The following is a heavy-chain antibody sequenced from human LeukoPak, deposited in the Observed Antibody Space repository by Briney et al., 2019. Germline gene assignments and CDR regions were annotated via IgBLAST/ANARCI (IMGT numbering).Heavy chain of an antibody. CDR2: INYNGGST. CDR3: ARRYNWKAFDL. Sequence: GGSLRLSCAASGFTFSADAMNWVRQAPGKRLEWVSTINYNGGSTYYADSVEGRFTISRDNSKNTLYLQMNSLRAEDTAIYYCARRYNWKAFDLWGRGTLVTVSS. D-gene: IGHD1-20*01. CDR1: GFTFSADA. J-gene: IGHJ2*01. V-gene: IGHV3-23*01.